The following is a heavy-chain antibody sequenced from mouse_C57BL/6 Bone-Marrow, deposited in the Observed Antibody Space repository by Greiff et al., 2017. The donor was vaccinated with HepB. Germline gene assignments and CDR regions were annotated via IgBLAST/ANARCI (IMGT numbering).Heavy chain of an antibody. V-gene: IGHV1-7*01. CDR3: ARVDYGNDLYAMDY. CDR1: GYTFTSYW. D-gene: IGHD2-2*01. CDR2: INPSSGYT. J-gene: IGHJ4*01. Sequence: QVQLMEYGADLAKPGASVKLSCKASGYTFTSYWMHWVKQRPGQGLEWIGYINPSSGYTKYTQKLKAKATLTADKSSSTAYMQLSSLTYEDSADYYCARVDYGNDLYAMDYWGQGTSVTVSS.